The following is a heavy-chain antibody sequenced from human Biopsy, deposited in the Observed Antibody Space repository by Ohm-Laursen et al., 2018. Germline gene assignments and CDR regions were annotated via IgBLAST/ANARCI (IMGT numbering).Heavy chain of an antibody. Sequence: SETLSLTCTVSGGSISNNNYYWGWIRQPPGKGLERIGSIFYRGSTHYKPSLKSRVNISVDTSKNQFSLKVNPVTAADTAVYYCARGEYSSSIFDHWGQGTLVTVSS. CDR1: GGSISNNNYY. J-gene: IGHJ4*02. D-gene: IGHD6-6*01. CDR3: ARGEYSSSIFDH. CDR2: IFYRGST. V-gene: IGHV4-39*07.